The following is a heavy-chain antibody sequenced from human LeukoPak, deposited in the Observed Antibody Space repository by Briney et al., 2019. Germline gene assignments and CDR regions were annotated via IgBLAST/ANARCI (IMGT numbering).Heavy chain of an antibody. J-gene: IGHJ4*02. Sequence: SETLSLTCAVYGGSFSGYYWSWIRQPPGKGLEWIGYIYHSGSTYYNPSLKSRVTISVDRSKNQFSLKLSSVTAADTAVYYCARYSSSWKGSFDYWGQGTLVTVSS. CDR3: ARYSSSWKGSFDY. D-gene: IGHD6-13*01. CDR2: IYHSGST. V-gene: IGHV4-30-2*01. CDR1: GGSFSGYY.